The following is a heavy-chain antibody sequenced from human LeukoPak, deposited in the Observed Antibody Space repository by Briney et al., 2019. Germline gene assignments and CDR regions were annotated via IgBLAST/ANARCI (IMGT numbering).Heavy chain of an antibody. D-gene: IGHD2-2*02. CDR3: ARESYTRKDFDH. J-gene: IGHJ4*02. Sequence: ASVKVSCKASGYTFTKYNLHWARQAPGQGLEWMGIIYPTSGSTSYSQKFRDRVFMTRDTSTSTAYMELSSLSSEDTAVYYCARESYTRKDFDHWGQGTLVTVSS. CDR2: IYPTSGST. V-gene: IGHV1-46*01. CDR1: GYTFTKYN.